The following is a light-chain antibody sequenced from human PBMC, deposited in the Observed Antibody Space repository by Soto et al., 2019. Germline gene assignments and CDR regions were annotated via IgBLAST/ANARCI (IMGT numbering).Light chain of an antibody. CDR1: SSNIGAGYD. V-gene: IGLV1-40*01. CDR3: QSYDSSALSLI. Sequence: QSVLTQPPSVSGAPGQRVTISCTGSSSNIGAGYDVHWYQQLPGTAPKLLIYANTNRPSGVPGRFSGSKSGTSASLAITGLQAEDEADYYCQSYDSSALSLIFGPGTKLTVL. CDR2: ANT. J-gene: IGLJ1*01.